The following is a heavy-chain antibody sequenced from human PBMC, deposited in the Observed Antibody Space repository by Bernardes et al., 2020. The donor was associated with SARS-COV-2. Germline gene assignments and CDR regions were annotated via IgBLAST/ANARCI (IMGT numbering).Heavy chain of an antibody. D-gene: IGHD3-3*01. CDR1: GFTFSSYG. CDR2: IRYDGSNK. Sequence: GESLRLSCAASGFTFSSYGMHWVRQAPGKGLEWVAFIRYDGSNKYYADSVKGRFTISRDNSKNTLYLQMNSLRAEDTAVYYCAKGAYDFWSGYYTVRSNFDYWGQGTLVTVSS. V-gene: IGHV3-30*02. J-gene: IGHJ4*02. CDR3: AKGAYDFWSGYYTVRSNFDY.